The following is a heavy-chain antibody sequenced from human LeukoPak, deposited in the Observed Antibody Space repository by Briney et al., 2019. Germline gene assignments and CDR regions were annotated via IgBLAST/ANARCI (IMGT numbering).Heavy chain of an antibody. D-gene: IGHD3-10*01. CDR2: ISGSGGST. J-gene: IGHJ6*02. V-gene: IGHV3-23*01. Sequence: GGSLRLSCAASGFTFSSYAMSWVRQAPGKGLEWVSAISGSGGSTYYADSVKGRFTISRDNSKNTLYLQMNSLRAEDTAVYYCAREVRRGDYYGMDVWGQGTTVTVSS. CDR3: AREVRRGDYYGMDV. CDR1: GFTFSSYA.